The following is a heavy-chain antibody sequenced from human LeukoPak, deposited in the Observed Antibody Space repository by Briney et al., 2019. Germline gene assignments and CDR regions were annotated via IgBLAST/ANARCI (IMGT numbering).Heavy chain of an antibody. CDR2: IYYSGST. CDR3: ARDDLRITHAFDI. D-gene: IGHD1-14*01. CDR1: GGSIRSYY. Sequence: SSEPVSLTCSVCGGSIRSYYGSWIRQPPGKGLEWIGYIYYSGSTNYNPSLERRVTISGDTSKNQFSLELICVTGGDTAVYYCARDDLRITHAFDIWGQGTVVTVSS. J-gene: IGHJ3*02. V-gene: IGHV4-59*01.